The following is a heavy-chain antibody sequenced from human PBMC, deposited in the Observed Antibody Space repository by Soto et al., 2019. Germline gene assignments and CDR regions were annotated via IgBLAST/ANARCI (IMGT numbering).Heavy chain of an antibody. J-gene: IGHJ6*03. CDR3: ASTSHICSNGVCPYYYYYCMDV. Sequence: PSETLSLTCTVSGGSISSYYWSWIRQPPGKGLEWIGYIYYSGSTNYNPSLKSRVTISVDTSKNQFSLKLSSVTAADTAVYYCASTSHICSNGVCPYYYYYCMDVWGKGTTVTVSS. D-gene: IGHD2-8*01. CDR1: GGSISSYY. V-gene: IGHV4-59*12. CDR2: IYYSGST.